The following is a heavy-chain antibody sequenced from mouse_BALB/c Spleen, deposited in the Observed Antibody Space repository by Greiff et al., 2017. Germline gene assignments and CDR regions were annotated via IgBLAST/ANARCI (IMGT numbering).Heavy chain of an antibody. CDR2: INPGGGGT. D-gene: IGHD4-1*01. V-gene: IGHV1-54*01. CDR3: ARGDWDFDY. Sequence: VQLQQSGAELVRPGTSVKVSCKASGYAFTNYLIEWVKQRPGQGLEWIGVINPGGGGTNYNEKFKGKATLTADKSSSTAYMQLRSLSSDDSAVYFCARGDWDFDYWGQGTTLTVSS. J-gene: IGHJ2*01. CDR1: GYAFTNYL.